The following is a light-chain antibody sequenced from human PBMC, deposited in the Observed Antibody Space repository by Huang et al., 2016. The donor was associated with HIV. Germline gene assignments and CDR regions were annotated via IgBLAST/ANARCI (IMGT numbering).Light chain of an antibody. CDR2: AAS. Sequence: DIQMTQSPSSLSASVGDRVPITCRASQGISNSLAWYQQKPGKAPKLLLYAASRLKSGVPSRFSGSGSGTDYTLTISSLQPEDFATYYGQQYYSTPPITFGQGTRLEIK. CDR3: QQYYSTPPIT. CDR1: QGISNS. J-gene: IGKJ5*01. V-gene: IGKV1-NL1*01.